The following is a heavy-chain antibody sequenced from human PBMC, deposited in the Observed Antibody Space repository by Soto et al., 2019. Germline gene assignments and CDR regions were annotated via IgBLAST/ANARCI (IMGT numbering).Heavy chain of an antibody. CDR1: GYTFTSYG. Sequence: ASVKVSCKASGYTFTSYGISWVRQAPGQGLEWMGWISAYNGNTNYAQKLQGRVTMTTDTSTSTAYMELRSLRSDDTAVYYCARSVGYYDSSGYDYFDYWGQGTLVTVSS. CDR3: ARSVGYYDSSGYDYFDY. V-gene: IGHV1-18*01. J-gene: IGHJ4*02. CDR2: ISAYNGNT. D-gene: IGHD3-22*01.